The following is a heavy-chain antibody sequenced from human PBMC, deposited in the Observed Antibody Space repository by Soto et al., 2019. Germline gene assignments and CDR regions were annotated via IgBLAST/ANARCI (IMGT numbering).Heavy chain of an antibody. CDR1: GFTFNYYW. J-gene: IGHJ4*02. Sequence: EVQLVESGGGLVQPGGSLRLSCVASGFTFNYYWMHWVRQATGKGLVWVSRIQSDGSSTDFLDSVKGRLTISRDNAKNTLYLQMNNLRAEDSAVYYCARGGDPDYWGQGTLVTVSS. D-gene: IGHD2-21*02. V-gene: IGHV3-74*01. CDR3: ARGGDPDY. CDR2: IQSDGSST.